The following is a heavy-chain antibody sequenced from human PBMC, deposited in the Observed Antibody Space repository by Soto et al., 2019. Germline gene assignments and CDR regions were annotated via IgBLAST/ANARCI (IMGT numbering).Heavy chain of an antibody. J-gene: IGHJ6*02. V-gene: IGHV3-23*01. D-gene: IGHD3-10*01. CDR1: GFTFSSYA. CDR2: ISGSGGST. Sequence: GDSLRLSCAASGFTFSSYAMSWVRQAPGKGLEWVSAISGSGGSTYYADSVKGRFTISRDNSKNTLYLQMNSLRAEDTAVYYCANRMIRWFGELWGMGVWGPGTTVSVSS. CDR3: ANRMIRWFGELWGMGV.